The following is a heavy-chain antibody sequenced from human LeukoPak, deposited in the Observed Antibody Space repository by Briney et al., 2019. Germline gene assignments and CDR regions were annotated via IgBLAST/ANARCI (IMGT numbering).Heavy chain of an antibody. Sequence: GALRLSCAASGFTFSSYGMHWVRQAPGKGLEWVAVISYDGSNKYYADSVKGRFTISRDNSKSTLYLQMNSLRAEDTAVYYCAKDSVLLWFGELGRYFDYWGQGTLVTVSS. CDR3: AKDSVLLWFGELGRYFDY. J-gene: IGHJ4*02. CDR1: GFTFSSYG. D-gene: IGHD3-10*01. V-gene: IGHV3-30*18. CDR2: ISYDGSNK.